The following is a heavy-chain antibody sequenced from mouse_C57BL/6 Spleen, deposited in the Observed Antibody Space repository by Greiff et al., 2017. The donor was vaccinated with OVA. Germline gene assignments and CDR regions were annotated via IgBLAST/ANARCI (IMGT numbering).Heavy chain of an antibody. CDR2: INPSTGGT. CDR3: ARSPNAMDY. Sequence: EVQRVESGPELVKPGASVKISCKASGYSFTGYYMNWVKQSPEKSLEWIGEINPSTGGTTYNQKFKAKATLTVDKSSSTAYMQLKSLTSEDSAVYYCARSPNAMDYWGQGTSVTVSS. J-gene: IGHJ4*01. CDR1: GYSFTGYY. V-gene: IGHV1-42*01.